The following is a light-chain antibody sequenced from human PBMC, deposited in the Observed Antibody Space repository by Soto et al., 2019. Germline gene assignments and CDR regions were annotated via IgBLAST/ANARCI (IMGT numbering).Light chain of an antibody. CDR1: QRVSSRY. Sequence: EIVLTQSPGTLSLSPGERATISCRASQRVSSRYFAWFQQRPGQVPRLLIFGSSSRAPGIPDRFSGSGSGTDFTLTLSRLEPEDFGVYYCQQYYHSPRTFGQGSKVEIK. V-gene: IGKV3-20*01. CDR2: GSS. J-gene: IGKJ1*01. CDR3: QQYYHSPRT.